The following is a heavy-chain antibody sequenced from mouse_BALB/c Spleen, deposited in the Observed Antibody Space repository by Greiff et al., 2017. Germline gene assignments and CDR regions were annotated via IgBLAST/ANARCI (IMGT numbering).Heavy chain of an antibody. CDR1: GYTFTSYW. V-gene: IGHV1-7*01. J-gene: IGHJ2*01. D-gene: IGHD3-3*01. Sequence: VMLVESGAELAKPGASVKMSCKASGYTFTSYWMHWVKQRPGQGLEWIGYINPSTGYTEYNQKFKDKATLTADKSSSTAYMQLSSLTSEDSAVYYCARAGGTLDYWGQGTTLTVSS. CDR2: INPSTGYT. CDR3: ARAGGTLDY.